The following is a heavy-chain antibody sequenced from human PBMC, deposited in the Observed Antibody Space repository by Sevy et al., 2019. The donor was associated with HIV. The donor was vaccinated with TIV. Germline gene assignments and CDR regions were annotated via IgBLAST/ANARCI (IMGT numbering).Heavy chain of an antibody. CDR1: GFIFNSYT. V-gene: IGHV3-23*01. J-gene: IGHJ4*02. D-gene: IGHD3-10*01. CDR3: AKGYGSGSPPDY. CDR2: ISGSGGTT. Sequence: GGSLRLSCAASGFIFNSYTMNWVRQAPGKGLEWVSAISGSGGTTYYADSVKGRFTISRDNSKEELDLPMNSLTVEDTAVYYCAKGYGSGSPPDYWGQGTLVTVSS.